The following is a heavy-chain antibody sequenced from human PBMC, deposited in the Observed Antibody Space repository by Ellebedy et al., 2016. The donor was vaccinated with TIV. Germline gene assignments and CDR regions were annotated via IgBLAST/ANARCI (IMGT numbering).Heavy chain of an antibody. CDR3: ARGEVDDIVVVPAAYTTWFNP. D-gene: IGHD2-2*01. V-gene: IGHV4-39*01. CDR2: IYYSGST. CDR1: GGSISSSSYY. J-gene: IGHJ5*02. Sequence: GSLRLSXTVSGGSISSSSYYWGWIRQPPGKGLEWIGSIYYSGSTYYNPSLKSRVTISVDTSKNQFSLKLSSVTAADTAVYYCARGEVDDIVVVPAAYTTWFNPWGQGTLVTVSS.